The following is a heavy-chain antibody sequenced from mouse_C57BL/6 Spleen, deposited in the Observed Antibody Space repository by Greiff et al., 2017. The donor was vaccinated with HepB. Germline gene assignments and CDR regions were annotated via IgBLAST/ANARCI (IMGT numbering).Heavy chain of an antibody. Sequence: EVQGVESGGGLVKPGGSLKLSCAASGFTFSSYTMSWVRQTPEKRLEWVATISGGGGNTYYPDSVKGRFTISRAKAKNTLYLQMSSLRSEDTALYYCARHGNYGWFAYWGQGTLVTVSA. D-gene: IGHD1-1*02. CDR1: GFTFSSYT. J-gene: IGHJ3*01. CDR2: ISGGGGNT. V-gene: IGHV5-9*01. CDR3: ARHGNYGWFAY.